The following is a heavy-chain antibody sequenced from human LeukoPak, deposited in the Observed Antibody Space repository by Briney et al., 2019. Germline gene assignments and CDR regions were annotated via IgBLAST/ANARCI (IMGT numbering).Heavy chain of an antibody. Sequence: GGSLRLSCTASGFTFSSYAMSWVRQAPGKGLEWVSAISGSGGSTYYADSVRGRFTISRDISKNTLYLQMSSLRADDTAIYYCARQHYRKALDYWGQGTLLTVSS. J-gene: IGHJ4*02. V-gene: IGHV3-23*01. CDR3: ARQHYRKALDY. CDR1: GFTFSSYA. D-gene: IGHD4-4*01. CDR2: ISGSGGST.